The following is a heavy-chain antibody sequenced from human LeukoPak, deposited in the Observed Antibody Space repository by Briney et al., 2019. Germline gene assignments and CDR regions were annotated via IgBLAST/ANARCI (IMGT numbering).Heavy chain of an antibody. Sequence: PSETLSLTCTVSGVSISSRTYYWGWIRQPPGKGLEWIGTIYNSGSSYYNPSLKSRVTVSVDTSKNQFSLKLSSVTAADTAVYYCAGSSRSDYSLPLGDYWGQGTLVTVSS. J-gene: IGHJ4*02. D-gene: IGHD3-22*01. CDR3: AGSSRSDYSLPLGDY. CDR2: IYNSGSS. CDR1: GVSISSRTYY. V-gene: IGHV4-39*01.